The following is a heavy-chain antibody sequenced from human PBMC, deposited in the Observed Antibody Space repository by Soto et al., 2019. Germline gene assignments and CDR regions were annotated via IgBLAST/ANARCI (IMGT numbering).Heavy chain of an antibody. J-gene: IGHJ4*02. D-gene: IGHD2-15*01. V-gene: IGHV3-73*01. Sequence: GSLRLSCAASGFTFSGAAMHWVRQASGKGLEWVGRIRSKANSYATAYAASVKGRFTISRDDSKNTAYLQMNSLKTEDTAVYYCTRHIDRSRSFDYWGQGTLVTVSS. CDR3: TRHIDRSRSFDY. CDR2: IRSKANSYAT. CDR1: GFTFSGAA.